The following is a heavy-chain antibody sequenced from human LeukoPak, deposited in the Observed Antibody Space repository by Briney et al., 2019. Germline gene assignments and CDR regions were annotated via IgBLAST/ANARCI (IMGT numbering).Heavy chain of an antibody. CDR1: GFTFSSCG. V-gene: IGHV3-30*02. CDR3: ANGHYYDSSGYYLRDY. D-gene: IGHD3-22*01. J-gene: IGHJ4*02. Sequence: GGSLRLSCAASGFTFSSCGMHWVRQAPGKGLEWVAFIRYDGSNKYCADSVKGRFTISRDNSKNTLYLQMNSLRAEDTAVYYCANGHYYDSSGYYLRDYWGQGTLVTVSS. CDR2: IRYDGSNK.